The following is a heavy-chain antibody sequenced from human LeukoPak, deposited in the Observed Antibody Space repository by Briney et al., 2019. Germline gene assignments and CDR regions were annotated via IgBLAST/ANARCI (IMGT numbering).Heavy chain of an antibody. D-gene: IGHD2-21*02. CDR1: GFTFTDYS. Sequence: GGSLRLSCSASGFTFTDYSMSWVRQTPGKGLEWVSIISRVSTYIYYADSVKGRFTVSRDNAKSSLYLQMTSLRAEDTAVYFCAREGGDGDYYYYMDVWGKGTTVTVSS. V-gene: IGHV3-21*01. J-gene: IGHJ6*03. CDR3: AREGGDGDYYYYMDV. CDR2: ISRVSTYI.